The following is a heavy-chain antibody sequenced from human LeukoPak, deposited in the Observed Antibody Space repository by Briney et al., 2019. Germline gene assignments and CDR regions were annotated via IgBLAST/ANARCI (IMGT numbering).Heavy chain of an antibody. D-gene: IGHD2-2*03. V-gene: IGHV1-18*01. CDR1: GYTFTRYG. J-gene: IGHJ4*02. CDR3: ARDFFHGHCACLSCFLLDY. CDR2: FSVNNGNT. Sequence: ASVKVSCKASGYTFTRYGIRWVRQAPGQGLEWMGGFSVNNGNTNSAQKFQGRVTMTTDTSTNIAYMELRSLRSDDTAVYYCARDFFHGHCACLSCFLLDYWDQGSLVIVSS.